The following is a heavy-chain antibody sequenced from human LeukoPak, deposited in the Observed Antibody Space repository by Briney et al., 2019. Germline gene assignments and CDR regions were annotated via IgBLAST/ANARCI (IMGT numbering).Heavy chain of an antibody. CDR3: ARDGAAMGEFDY. D-gene: IGHD5-18*01. CDR1: GGSISNYY. V-gene: IGHV4-4*07. CDR2: IYTSGST. J-gene: IGHJ4*02. Sequence: PSETLSLTCTVSGGSISNYYWSWIRQPAGKGLEWIGRIYTSGSTNYNPSLKSRVTMSVDTSKNQFSLKLTSVTAADTAVYYCARDGAAMGEFDYWGQGTLVTVSS.